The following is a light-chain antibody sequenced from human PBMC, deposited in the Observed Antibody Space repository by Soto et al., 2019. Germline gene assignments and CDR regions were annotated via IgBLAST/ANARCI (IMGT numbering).Light chain of an antibody. CDR2: AAS. CDR3: QQSYSTPWT. Sequence: DIQMTQSPSSLSASVEDRVTITCRASQSISSYLHWYQQKPGKAPQLLIYAASSLQSGVPSKFSGSGSGTDFTLTISSLQPEDFATYYCQQSYSTPWTFGQGTKVEI. J-gene: IGKJ1*01. V-gene: IGKV1-39*01. CDR1: QSISSY.